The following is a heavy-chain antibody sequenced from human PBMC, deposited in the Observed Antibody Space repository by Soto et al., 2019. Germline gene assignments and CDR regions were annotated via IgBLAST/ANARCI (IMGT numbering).Heavy chain of an antibody. CDR2: ISYDGSNK. CDR3: ARTGRAWWDYGMDV. CDR1: GFTFSNYA. Sequence: QEQLVGSGGGVVQPGRSLRLSCAASGFTFSNYAMHWVRQAPGKGLEWVAVISYDGSNKYYADSVKGRFTISRDSSKNTLYLQMNSLRAEDTAVYYCARTGRAWWDYGMDVWGQGTTVPVSS. V-gene: IGHV3-30-3*01. J-gene: IGHJ6*02. D-gene: IGHD2-8*02.